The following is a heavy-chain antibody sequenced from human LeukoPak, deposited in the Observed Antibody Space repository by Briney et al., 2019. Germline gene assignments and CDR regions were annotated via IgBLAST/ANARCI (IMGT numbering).Heavy chain of an antibody. CDR1: GFTFSSYE. CDR2: ISGSGGST. CDR3: ARRGIVGDKDYYYYYYMDV. D-gene: IGHD1-26*01. J-gene: IGHJ6*03. Sequence: GGSLRLSCAASGFTFSSYEMNWVRQAPGKGLEWVSAISGSGGSTYYADSVKGRFTISRDNSKNTLYLQMNSLRAEDTAVYYCARRGIVGDKDYYYYYYMDVWGKGTTVTVSS. V-gene: IGHV3-23*01.